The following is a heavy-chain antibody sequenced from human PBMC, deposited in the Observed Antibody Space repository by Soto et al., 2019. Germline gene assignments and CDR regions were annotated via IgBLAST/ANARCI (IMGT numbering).Heavy chain of an antibody. CDR2: IWYDGSNK. V-gene: IGHV3-33*01. Sequence: QVQLVESGGGVVQPGRSLILSCAASGFTFSSYGMHWVRQAPGKGLEWVAVIWYDGSNKYYADSVKGRFTISRDNSKNTLYLLMNSLRAEDTAVYYCARFGEYCSGGSCYSTPWFDPWGQGTLVTVSS. CDR3: ARFGEYCSGGSCYSTPWFDP. J-gene: IGHJ5*02. CDR1: GFTFSSYG. D-gene: IGHD2-15*01.